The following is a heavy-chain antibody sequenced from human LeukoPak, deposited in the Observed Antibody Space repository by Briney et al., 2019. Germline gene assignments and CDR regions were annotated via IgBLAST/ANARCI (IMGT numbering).Heavy chain of an antibody. CDR2: IYYSGST. Sequence: PSETLSLTCTVSGGSISSYYWSWIRQPPGKGLEWIGYIYYSGSTNYNPSLKSRVTISVDTSKNQFSLKLSSVTAADTAVYYCARGGSQGVRDAFDIWGQGTMVTVSS. J-gene: IGHJ3*02. CDR3: ARGGSQGVRDAFDI. CDR1: GGSISSYY. D-gene: IGHD1-26*01. V-gene: IGHV4-59*12.